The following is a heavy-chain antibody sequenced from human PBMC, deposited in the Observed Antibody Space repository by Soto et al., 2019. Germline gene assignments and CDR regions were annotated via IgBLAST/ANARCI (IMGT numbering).Heavy chain of an antibody. CDR3: TRGGSSNYYYGMDV. V-gene: IGHV3-49*04. D-gene: IGHD6-13*01. J-gene: IGHJ6*02. Sequence: GSLRLSCTASGFTFGDYAMSWVRQAPVKGLEWVGFIRSKAYGGTTEYAASVKGRFTISRDDSKSIAYLQMNSLKTEDTAVYYCTRGGSSNYYYGMDVWGQGTTVTVSS. CDR2: IRSKAYGGTT. CDR1: GFTFGDYA.